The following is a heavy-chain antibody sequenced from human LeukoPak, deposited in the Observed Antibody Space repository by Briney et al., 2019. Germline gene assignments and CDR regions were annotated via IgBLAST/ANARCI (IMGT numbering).Heavy chain of an antibody. D-gene: IGHD6-13*01. CDR3: ARWDGYSSSPDY. CDR2: INPHSGDT. J-gene: IGHJ4*02. CDR1: GYSFTGYY. V-gene: IGHV1-2*02. Sequence: GASVKVSCKASGYSFTGYYMHWVRQAPGQGLEWMGWINPHSGDTGYAQKFQGRVTVTRDMSITTTYMELTRLRSDDTAFYYCARWDGYSSSPDYWGQGSLVTVSS.